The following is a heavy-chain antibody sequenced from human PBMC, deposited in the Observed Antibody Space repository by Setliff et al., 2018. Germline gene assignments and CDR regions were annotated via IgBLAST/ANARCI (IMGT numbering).Heavy chain of an antibody. J-gene: IGHJ6*03. D-gene: IGHD2-15*01. CDR1: GGTFSSYA. CDR3: ARVRDCSGGICHRGFHHYMDV. CDR2: IIPMFGTK. V-gene: IGHV1-69*13. Sequence: SVKVSCKASGGTFSSYAIDWVRQAPGQGLERLGGIIPMFGTKNYAPRFRGRVTITADESPTPAYLELSSLRSEDTAAYYCARVRDCSGGICHRGFHHYMDVWGKGTTVTVSS.